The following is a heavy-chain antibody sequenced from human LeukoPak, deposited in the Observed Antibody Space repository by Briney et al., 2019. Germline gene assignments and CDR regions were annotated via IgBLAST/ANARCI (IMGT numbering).Heavy chain of an antibody. D-gene: IGHD3-10*01. CDR2: IRSKANNYAT. CDR1: GFMFSGSP. J-gene: IGHJ4*02. CDR3: ARPSQYGSGTDYYFDS. V-gene: IGHV3-73*01. Sequence: SGGSLSLSCAASGFMFSGSPMHWVRQASGKGLEWVGHIRSKANNYATIYAASVKGRFTISRDDSKNTAYLQMNSLKTEDTAVYYCARPSQYGSGTDYYFDSWGQGTLVTVSS.